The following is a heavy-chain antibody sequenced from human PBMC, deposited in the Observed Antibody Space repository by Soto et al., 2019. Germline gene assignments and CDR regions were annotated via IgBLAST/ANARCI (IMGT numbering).Heavy chain of an antibody. V-gene: IGHV3-48*01. J-gene: IGHJ3*02. CDR1: GFTFSSYS. CDR3: ARDSDYAFDI. CDR2: INGGFTT. Sequence: GGSLRLSCAASGFTFSSYSMNWVRQAPGKGLEWVSYINGGFTTHYADSVRGRFTISRDNAKNSLYLQMDSLRVEDTAVYYCARDSDYAFDIWGQGTVVTVSS. D-gene: IGHD3-10*01.